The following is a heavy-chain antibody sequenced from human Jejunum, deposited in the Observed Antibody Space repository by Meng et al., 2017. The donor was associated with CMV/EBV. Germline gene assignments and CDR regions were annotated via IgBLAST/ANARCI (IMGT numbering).Heavy chain of an antibody. D-gene: IGHD3-3*01. CDR1: GFPFSTHA. Sequence: VASGFPFSTHAMGWVRQAPGKGPEWVSSINGSGDTASYADSVKGRFTISRDNSKSTLFLQMNSLTVEDTSVYFCAHQAGGYYVPFDHWGPGTMVTVSS. CDR2: INGSGDTA. CDR3: AHQAGGYYVPFDH. J-gene: IGHJ4*02. V-gene: IGHV3-23*01.